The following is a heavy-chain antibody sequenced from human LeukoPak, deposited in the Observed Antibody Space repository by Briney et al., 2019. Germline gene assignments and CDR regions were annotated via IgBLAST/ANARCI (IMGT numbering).Heavy chain of an antibody. Sequence: KPGGSLRLSCAAPGFTFSDYYMSWSRQAPGKGLEWLSYISPSTTHTSYADSVKGRFTISRDNAKNLLFLQMNSLRAEDTAVYYCARGGHGAADQWGQGTLVTVSS. V-gene: IGHV3-11*05. D-gene: IGHD1-26*01. CDR3: ARGGHGAADQ. J-gene: IGHJ5*02. CDR1: GFTFSDYY. CDR2: ISPSTTHT.